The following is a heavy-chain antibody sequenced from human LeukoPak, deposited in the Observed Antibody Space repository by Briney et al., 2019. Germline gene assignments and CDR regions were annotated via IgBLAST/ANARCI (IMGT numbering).Heavy chain of an antibody. CDR2: INPNSGGT. CDR1: GDTFTSYY. J-gene: IGHJ4*02. CDR3: ARGDTAMVTSRFDY. V-gene: IGHV1-2*02. D-gene: IGHD5-18*01. Sequence: ASVKVSCKASGDTFTSYYMHWVRQAPGQGLELMGWINPNSGGTNYAQKFQGRVTMTRDTSISTAYMELSRLRSDDTAVYYCARGDTAMVTSRFDYWGQGTLVTVSS.